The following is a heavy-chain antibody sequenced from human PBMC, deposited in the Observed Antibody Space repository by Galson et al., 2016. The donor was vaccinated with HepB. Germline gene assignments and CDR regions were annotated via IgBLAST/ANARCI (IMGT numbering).Heavy chain of an antibody. Sequence: RLSCAASAFTFSAYPMHWVRQAPGKGLVWISRIFTDGSGTLYADSVKGRFTISRDNAKNTLFLQMNSLRADDTAVYYCGRGSKYGFDMWGQGTMVTVSS. J-gene: IGHJ3*02. CDR1: AFTFSAYP. V-gene: IGHV3-74*01. CDR2: IFTDGSGT. CDR3: GRGSKYGFDM.